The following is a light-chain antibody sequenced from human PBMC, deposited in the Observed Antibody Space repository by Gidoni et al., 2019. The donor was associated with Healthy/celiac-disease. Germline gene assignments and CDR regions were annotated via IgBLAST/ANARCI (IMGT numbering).Light chain of an antibody. CDR3: QQYNSYLWT. CDR1: QSVSSW. J-gene: IGKJ1*01. Sequence: DIQMTQSPSTLSASVGDRVTITCRASQSVSSWLAWYQQKPGKAPKLLIYKASSLESGVQSRFSGSGSGTEFTLTISRLQPDDFATYYCQQYNSYLWTFGQGTKVEIK. V-gene: IGKV1-5*03. CDR2: KAS.